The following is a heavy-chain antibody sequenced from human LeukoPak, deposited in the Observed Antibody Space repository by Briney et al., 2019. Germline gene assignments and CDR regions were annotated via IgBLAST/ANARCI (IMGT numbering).Heavy chain of an antibody. V-gene: IGHV1-2*02. CDR3: ARDFTRRRYYYDNRGFDY. CDR2: INPNSGGT. CDR1: GYTSTGYY. D-gene: IGHD3-22*01. J-gene: IGHJ4*02. Sequence: ASMKVSCEASGYTSTGYYMHWVRQAPGQGLEWMGWINPNSGGTNYEQKFQGRVTMTRDTSISTAYMELSRLRSDDTAVYYCARDFTRRRYYYDNRGFDYWGQGTLVTVSS.